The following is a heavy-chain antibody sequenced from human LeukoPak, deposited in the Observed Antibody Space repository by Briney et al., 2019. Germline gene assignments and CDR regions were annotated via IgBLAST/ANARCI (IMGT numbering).Heavy chain of an antibody. D-gene: IGHD6-13*01. CDR1: GFTFSSYA. CDR3: AILPGYSSSWYEVDY. CDR2: ISGSGGST. J-gene: IGHJ4*02. V-gene: IGHV3-23*01. Sequence: PGGSLRLSCAASGFTFSSYAMSWVRQAPGNGLEGVSVISGSGGSTYYADSVKGRFTISRDNSKNTLYLQMNSPRAEDTAVYYCAILPGYSSSWYEVDYWGQGTLVTVSS.